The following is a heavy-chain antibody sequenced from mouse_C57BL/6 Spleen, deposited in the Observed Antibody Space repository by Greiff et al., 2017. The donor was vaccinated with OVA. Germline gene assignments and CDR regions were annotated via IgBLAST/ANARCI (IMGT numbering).Heavy chain of an antibody. CDR2: IDPANGNT. D-gene: IGHD1-1*01. CDR3: ARGDYYGSSPSGG. Sequence: EVQLQQSVAELVRPGASVKLSCTASGFNIKNTYMHWVKQRPEQGLEWIGRIDPANGNTKYAPKFQGKATITADTSSNTAYLQLSSLTSEDTAVYYCARGDYYGSSPSGGWGTGTTVTVSS. V-gene: IGHV14-3*01. J-gene: IGHJ1*03. CDR1: GFNIKNTY.